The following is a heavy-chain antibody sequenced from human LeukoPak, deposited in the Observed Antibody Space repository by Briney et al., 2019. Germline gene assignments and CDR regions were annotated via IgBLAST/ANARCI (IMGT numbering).Heavy chain of an antibody. CDR2: INHSGST. CDR1: GGPFTTYY. J-gene: IGHJ4*02. Sequence: SETLSLTCAVYGGPFTTYYWSWIRQPPGKGLEWIGEINHSGSTNYNPSLKSRVSVSVDTSKDQFSLRLSSVSAADTAVYYCATRDYWGQGTLVTVSS. CDR3: ATRDY. V-gene: IGHV4-34*01.